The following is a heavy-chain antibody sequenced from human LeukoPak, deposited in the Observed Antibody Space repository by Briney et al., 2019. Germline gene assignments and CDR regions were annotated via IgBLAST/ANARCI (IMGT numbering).Heavy chain of an antibody. Sequence: PGGSLRLSCAASGFTFSSYAMHWVRQAPGKGLEYVSAISSNGGSTYYANSVKGRFTISRDNSKNTLYLQMGSLRAEDMAVYYCARDRDSYGYSRFPLYYYYYGMDVWGQGTTVTVSS. J-gene: IGHJ6*02. CDR2: ISSNGGST. D-gene: IGHD5-18*01. CDR1: GFTFSSYA. V-gene: IGHV3-64*01. CDR3: ARDRDSYGYSRFPLYYYYYGMDV.